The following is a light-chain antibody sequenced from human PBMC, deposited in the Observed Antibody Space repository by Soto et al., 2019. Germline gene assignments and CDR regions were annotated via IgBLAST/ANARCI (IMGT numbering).Light chain of an antibody. J-gene: IGKJ1*01. CDR1: QSLVYSDGNAY. Sequence: DVVMTQSPLSLPATLGQPASISCRSSQSLVYSDGNAYLNWFQQRPSQSPRRLIYKDSKRHPGVTDRFSGSGSGTDHTLQINSVEAEDVGISYCRQGTHLPPTFGRGTRVEIQ. CDR3: RQGTHLPPT. CDR2: KDS. V-gene: IGKV2-30*01.